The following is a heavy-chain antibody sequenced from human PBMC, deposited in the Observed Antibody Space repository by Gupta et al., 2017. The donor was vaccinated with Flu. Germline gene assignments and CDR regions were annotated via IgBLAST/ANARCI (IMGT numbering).Heavy chain of an antibody. D-gene: IGHD4-11*01. Sequence: EVQLVESGGGLVQPGGSLKPSCAASGFSFRDSAIHWVRQSSGKGLEWVGRIRSRTNNYATTYTASVKGRFTISRDDSRNTAYLQMNSLQTEDTAVYYCFSRADLQYFFDYWGQGTLVTVSS. V-gene: IGHV3-73*02. CDR1: GFSFRDSA. CDR3: FSRADLQYFFDY. J-gene: IGHJ4*02. CDR2: IRSRTNNYAT.